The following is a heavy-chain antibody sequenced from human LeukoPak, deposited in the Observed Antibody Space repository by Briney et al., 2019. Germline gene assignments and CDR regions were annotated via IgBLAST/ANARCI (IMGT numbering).Heavy chain of an antibody. CDR2: ISYDGSNK. V-gene: IGHV3-30*18. J-gene: IGHJ4*02. D-gene: IGHD6-19*01. Sequence: GRSLRLSCAASGFTFSSYGMHWVRQAPGKGLEWVAVISYDGSNKYYADSVKGRFTISRDNSKNTLYLQMNSPRAEDTAVYYCAKFSSGWPLDYWGQGTLVTVSS. CDR3: AKFSSGWPLDY. CDR1: GFTFSSYG.